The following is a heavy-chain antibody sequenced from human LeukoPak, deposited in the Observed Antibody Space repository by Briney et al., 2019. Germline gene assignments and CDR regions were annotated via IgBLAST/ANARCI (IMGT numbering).Heavy chain of an antibody. Sequence: GGSLRLSCAASGFTFSDYYMSWIRQAPGRGLEWVSYISGSGSTIYYADSVKGRFTISRDNARNSLYLQMNSLRAEDTAVYYCASAGYLITFGGVIRWGQGSLVTVSS. CDR2: ISGSGSTI. CDR3: ASAGYLITFGGVIR. D-gene: IGHD3-16*02. J-gene: IGHJ4*02. CDR1: GFTFSDYY. V-gene: IGHV3-11*01.